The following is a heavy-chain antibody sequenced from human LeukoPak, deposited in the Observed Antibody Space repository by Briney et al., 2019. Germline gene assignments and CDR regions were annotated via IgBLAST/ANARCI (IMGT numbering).Heavy chain of an antibody. CDR2: IYPGDSDT. Sequence: GESLKISCKGSGYSFTSYWIGWVRQMPGKGPEWMGIIYPGDSDTRYSPSFQGQVTISADKSISTAYLQWSSLKASDTAMYYCARSTIAVAGIFDYWGQGTLVTVSS. V-gene: IGHV5-51*01. J-gene: IGHJ4*02. CDR3: ARSTIAVAGIFDY. D-gene: IGHD6-19*01. CDR1: GYSFTSYW.